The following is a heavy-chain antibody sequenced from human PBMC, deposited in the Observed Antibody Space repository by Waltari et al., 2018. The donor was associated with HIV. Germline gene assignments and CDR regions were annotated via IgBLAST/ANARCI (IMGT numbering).Heavy chain of an antibody. V-gene: IGHV4-39*01. CDR1: DGSIDGSSFS. CDR3: ARHKDYYYEPTALFLV. J-gene: IGHJ4*02. CDR2: IHYTGYT. D-gene: IGHD3-22*01. Sequence: HLQLQESGPGLVKPSETLSLTCPVSDGSIDGSSFSWGWVRQSPGRGLEWIGSIHYTGYTYYNPSLESRVTVSVDTARNQFSLSLNSVTAADTALYYCARHKDYYYEPTALFLVWGRGLLVTVSS.